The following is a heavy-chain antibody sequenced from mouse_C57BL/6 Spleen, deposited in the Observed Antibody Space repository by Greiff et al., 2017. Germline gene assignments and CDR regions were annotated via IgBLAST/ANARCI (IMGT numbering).Heavy chain of an antibody. Sequence: DVHLVESGGGLVKPGGSLKLSCAASGFTFSSYAMSWVRQTPEKRLEWVATISDGGSYTYYPDNVKGRFTISRDNAKNNLYLQMSHLKSEDTAMYYCARDQDYYSSSYDYAMDYWGQGTSVTVSS. V-gene: IGHV5-4*01. CDR3: ARDQDYYSSSYDYAMDY. CDR2: ISDGGSYT. J-gene: IGHJ4*01. D-gene: IGHD1-1*01. CDR1: GFTFSSYA.